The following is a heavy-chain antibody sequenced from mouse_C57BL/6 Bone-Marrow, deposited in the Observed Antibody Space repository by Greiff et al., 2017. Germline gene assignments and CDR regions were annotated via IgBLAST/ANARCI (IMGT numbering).Heavy chain of an antibody. Sequence: QVQLQQSGAELARPGASVKLSCKASGYTFTSYGISWVKQRTGKGLEWIGEIYPRSGNTSYNEKFTGTATLTADKSSSTAYMELRSLTSEDSAVXFCAELGSRGCAYWGQGTLVTVSA. J-gene: IGHJ3*01. CDR2: IYPRSGNT. CDR3: AELGSRGCAY. V-gene: IGHV1-81*01. CDR1: GYTFTSYG. D-gene: IGHD1-1*01.